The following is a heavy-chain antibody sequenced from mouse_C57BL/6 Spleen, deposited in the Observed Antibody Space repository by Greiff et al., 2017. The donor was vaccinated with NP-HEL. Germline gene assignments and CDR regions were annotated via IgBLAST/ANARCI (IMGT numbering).Heavy chain of an antibody. Sequence: QVQLQQSGPELVKPGASVKISCKASGYAFSSSWMNWVKQRPGKGLEWIGRIYPGDGDTNYNGKFKGKATLTADKSSSTAYMQLSSLTSEDSAVYFCACGNLVYCDYWGQGTTLTVSS. V-gene: IGHV1-82*01. CDR3: ACGNLVYCDY. J-gene: IGHJ2*01. D-gene: IGHD2-1*01. CDR1: GYAFSSSW. CDR2: IYPGDGDT.